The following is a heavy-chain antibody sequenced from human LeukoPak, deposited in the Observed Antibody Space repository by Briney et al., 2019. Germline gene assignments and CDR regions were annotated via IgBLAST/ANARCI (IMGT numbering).Heavy chain of an antibody. J-gene: IGHJ4*02. Sequence: GGSLRLSCAASGFTFSSYAMSWVRQAPGKGLEWVSAISGSGGSTYYADSGKGRFTISRDNSKNTLYLQMNSLRAEDTAVYYCAKDPEYIVLLGYFDYWGQGTLVTVSS. CDR2: ISGSGGST. D-gene: IGHD2-8*02. CDR1: GFTFSSYA. CDR3: AKDPEYIVLLGYFDY. V-gene: IGHV3-23*01.